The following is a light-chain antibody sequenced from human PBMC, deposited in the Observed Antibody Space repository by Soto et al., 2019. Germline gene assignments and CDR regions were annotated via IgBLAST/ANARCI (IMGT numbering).Light chain of an antibody. V-gene: IGKV1D-13*01. CDR1: QALSSA. J-gene: IGKJ3*01. Sequence: AIQLTQSPSSLSASVGDRVTITCRASQALSSALAWYQQIPGTAPKLLIFDTSSLESGVPSRFSGSGSGTDFTLTISGLQPEDFATYYCQHFSNYLFTFGPGTTVDIK. CDR3: QHFSNYLFT. CDR2: DTS.